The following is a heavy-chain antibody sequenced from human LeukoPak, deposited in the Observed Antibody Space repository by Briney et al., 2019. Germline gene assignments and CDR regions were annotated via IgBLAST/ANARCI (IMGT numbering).Heavy chain of an antibody. CDR2: INPNSDRT. V-gene: IGHV1-2*02. D-gene: IGHD6-13*01. CDR3: ARSYSSSWYNGGY. CDR1: GYTFTGYY. Sequence: ASVKVSCKASGYTFTGYYMHWVRQAPGQGLEWMGWINPNSDRTNYEQKFQGRITMTRDTSISTAYMELTRLRSDDTAVYYCARSYSSSWYNGGYWGQGTLVTVSS. J-gene: IGHJ4*02.